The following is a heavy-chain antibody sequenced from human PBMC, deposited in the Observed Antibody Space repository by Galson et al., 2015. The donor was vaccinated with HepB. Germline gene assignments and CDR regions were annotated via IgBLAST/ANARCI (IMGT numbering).Heavy chain of an antibody. CDR1: GLTFDDYT. V-gene: IGHV3-43*01. CDR3: AKASGSSGHGGTIDY. CDR2: ISWDSGST. J-gene: IGHJ4*02. D-gene: IGHD6-19*01. Sequence: SLRLSCAASGLTFDDYTMHWVRQAPGKGLEWVSLISWDSGSTYYADSVKGRFTISRDNSKNSLYLQMNSLRTEDTALYYCAKASGSSGHGGTIDYWGQGTLVAVSS.